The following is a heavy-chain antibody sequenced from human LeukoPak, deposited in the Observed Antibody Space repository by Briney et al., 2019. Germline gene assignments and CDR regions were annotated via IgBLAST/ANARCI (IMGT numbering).Heavy chain of an antibody. CDR3: AKDHVNAGRLDY. D-gene: IGHD6-13*01. CDR1: GFTFSSYG. V-gene: IGHV3-30*02. Sequence: GGSLRLSCAASGFTFSSYGMHWVRQAPGKGLEWVAFIRYDGSNKYYADSVKGRFTISRDNSKNTVYLQMDNLRAEDTALYYCAKDHVNAGRLDYWGQGTPVTVSS. J-gene: IGHJ4*02. CDR2: IRYDGSNK.